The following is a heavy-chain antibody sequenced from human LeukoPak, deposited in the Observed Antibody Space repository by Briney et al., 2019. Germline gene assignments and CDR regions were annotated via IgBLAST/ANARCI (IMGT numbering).Heavy chain of an antibody. CDR3: ARDPFCSSTSCYLRPANWFDP. V-gene: IGHV1-46*01. J-gene: IGHJ5*02. CDR1: GYTFTSYY. CDR2: INPSGGST. Sequence: GASVKVSCKASGYTFTSYYMHWVQQAPGQGLEWMGIINPSGGSTSYAQKFQGRVTMTRDTSTSTVYMELSSLRSEDTAVYYCARDPFCSSTSCYLRPANWFDPWGQGTLVTVSS. D-gene: IGHD2-2*01.